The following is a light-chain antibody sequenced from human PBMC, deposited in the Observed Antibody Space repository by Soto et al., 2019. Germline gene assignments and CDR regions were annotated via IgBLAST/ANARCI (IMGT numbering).Light chain of an antibody. CDR3: QQYDVSPIT. CDR1: QSVRSER. CDR2: DAS. Sequence: EIVLTQAPDTLSLSPGERATLSCRASQSVRSERLAWYQHKRGQAPRILIFDASSRATGIPERFSGSGSGTDFNLTITSLEPEDFAVYFCQQYDVSPITFGLGTRLEIK. V-gene: IGKV3-20*01. J-gene: IGKJ5*01.